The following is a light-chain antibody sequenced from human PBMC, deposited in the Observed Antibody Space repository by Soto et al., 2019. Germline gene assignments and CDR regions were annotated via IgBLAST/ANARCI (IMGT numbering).Light chain of an antibody. CDR3: QQYGSSPRT. CDR2: GAS. J-gene: IGKJ1*01. CDR1: QSVSSTY. V-gene: IGKV3-20*01. Sequence: EIVLTQSPGTLSLSPGERATLSCRASQSVSSTYIAWYQQKPGQAPRLLIYGASSRATGIPDRFSGRGSGTDFTLTIIRLEPEDFAVYYCQQYGSSPRTFGQGTKVDIK.